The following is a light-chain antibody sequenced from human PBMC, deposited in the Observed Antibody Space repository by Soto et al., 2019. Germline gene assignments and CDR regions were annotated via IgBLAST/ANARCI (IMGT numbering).Light chain of an antibody. CDR2: DAS. CDR1: QSVNTY. J-gene: IGKJ4*01. CDR3: QHRRSWPLT. V-gene: IGKV3-11*01. Sequence: EIVLTQSPATLSLSPGERATLSCRASQSVNTYLAWYQQISGQAPRLLIYDASNRATGIPARFSGSGSGTDFTLTISSLEPEDFAVYYCQHRRSWPLTFGGGTKVEIK.